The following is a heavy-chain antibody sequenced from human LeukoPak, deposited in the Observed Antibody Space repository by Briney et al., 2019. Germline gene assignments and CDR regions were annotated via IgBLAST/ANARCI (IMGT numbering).Heavy chain of an antibody. D-gene: IGHD6-13*01. CDR3: ARIGYRSSCFDY. CDR1: GFSFSNYW. V-gene: IGHV3-7*01. CDR2: IKQDGSEK. Sequence: GGSLRLSCAASGFSFSNYWMSWVRQTPGKGMEWVANIKQDGSEKDYVDSMKGRLTISRDNAKNSVYLQINSLRVEDTAVYYCARIGYRSSCFDYWGRGTVVTVSS. J-gene: IGHJ4*02.